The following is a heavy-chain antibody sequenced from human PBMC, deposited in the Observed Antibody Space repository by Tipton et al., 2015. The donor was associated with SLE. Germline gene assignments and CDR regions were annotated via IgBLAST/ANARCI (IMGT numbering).Heavy chain of an antibody. CDR3: ARHGYSSSWDEAFDI. D-gene: IGHD6-13*01. CDR2: IDPSDSYT. V-gene: IGHV5-10-1*01. J-gene: IGHJ3*02. CDR1: GGTFSSYA. Sequence: VQLVQSGAEVKKPGSSVKVSCKASGGTFSSYAISWVRQMPGKGLEWMGRIDPSDSYTNYSPSFQGHVTISADKSISTAYLQWSSLKASDTAMYYCARHGYSSSWDEAFDIWGQGTMVTVSS.